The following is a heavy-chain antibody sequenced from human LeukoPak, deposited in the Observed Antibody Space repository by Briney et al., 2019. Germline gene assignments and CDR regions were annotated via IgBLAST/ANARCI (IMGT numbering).Heavy chain of an antibody. CDR1: GYTFTGYY. CDR2: INPNSGGT. J-gene: IGHJ6*02. D-gene: IGHD5-18*01. CDR3: ARDLRRYGGMDV. V-gene: IGHV1-2*06. Sequence: ASVKVSCKASGYTFTGYYMHWVRQAPGQGLEWMGRINPNSGGTNYAQKFQGRVTMTRDTSIGTAYMELSRLRSDDTAVYYCARDLRRYGGMDVWGQGTTATVSS.